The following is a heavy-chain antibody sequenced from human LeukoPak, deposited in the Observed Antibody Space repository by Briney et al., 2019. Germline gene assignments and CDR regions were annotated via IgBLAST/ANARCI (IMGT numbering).Heavy chain of an antibody. CDR3: ARDPGLILTGYVGYFDY. V-gene: IGHV3-74*01. CDR2: TGEGSST. D-gene: IGHD3-9*01. Sequence: TGEGSSTSYADSVKGRFTISRDNAKNTLYLQMNSLRAEDTAVYYCARDPGLILTGYVGYFDYWGQGTLVTVSS. J-gene: IGHJ4*02.